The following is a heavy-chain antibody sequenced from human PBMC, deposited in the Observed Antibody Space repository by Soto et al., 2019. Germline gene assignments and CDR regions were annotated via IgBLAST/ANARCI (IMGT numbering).Heavy chain of an antibody. Sequence: GVLRVSCTASGFTFGDYAMSWFRQAPGKGLEWVGFIRSKAYGGTTEYAASVKGRFTISRDDSKSIAYLQMNSLKTEDTAVYYCTRDYYDSSGSDAFDIWGQGTTVTVSS. J-gene: IGHJ3*02. D-gene: IGHD3-22*01. V-gene: IGHV3-49*03. CDR1: GFTFGDYA. CDR2: IRSKAYGGTT. CDR3: TRDYYDSSGSDAFDI.